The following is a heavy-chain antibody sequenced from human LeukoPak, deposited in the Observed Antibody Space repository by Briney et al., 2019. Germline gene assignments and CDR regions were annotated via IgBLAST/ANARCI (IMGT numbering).Heavy chain of an antibody. J-gene: IGHJ4*02. V-gene: IGHV3-13*01. Sequence: HPGGSLRLSCAAHRFNLIDYDMPWVRHVMGKGLGWVSAIGMRADTHYSGSVKGRFTISRENAESSLYRQMNSLRAEGTAVYLRARCGAEVCGIDAFYYCGQGTLVTVSS. CDR1: RFNLIDYD. CDR3: ARCGAEVCGIDAFYY. D-gene: IGHD2-15*01. CDR2: IGMRADT.